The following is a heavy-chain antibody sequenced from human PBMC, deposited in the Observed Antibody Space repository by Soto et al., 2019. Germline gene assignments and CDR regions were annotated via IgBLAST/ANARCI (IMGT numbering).Heavy chain of an antibody. CDR3: VRDQPLGDYYDRRRDYGGI. J-gene: IGHJ4*02. CDR2: INPQTDAT. Sequence: QVQLVQSGAEVERPGASVKVSCKASGYRFTGYYMHWVRQAPGQGLEWMGWINPQTDATRYARKFQGRVTMTRDTSISTAYMELSGLRSDDTAVYFCVRDQPLGDYYDRRRDYGGIWGQGTLVTVSS. CDR1: GYRFTGYY. V-gene: IGHV1-2*02. D-gene: IGHD3-22*01.